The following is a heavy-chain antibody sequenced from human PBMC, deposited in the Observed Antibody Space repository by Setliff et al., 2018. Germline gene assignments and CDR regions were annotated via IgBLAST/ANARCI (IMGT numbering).Heavy chain of an antibody. V-gene: IGHV3-30*02. CDR2: IWFDGSNH. Sequence: PGGSLRLSCAASGFNFSSYGMHWVRQAPGKGLEWVAAIWFDGSNHYYVDSVKGRFIISRDNSKNTLYLQMSSLRAEDSAIYYCAKVIGGYPPKPSDYWGQGTLVTVSS. CDR1: GFNFSSYG. D-gene: IGHD3-16*02. J-gene: IGHJ4*02. CDR3: AKVIGGYPPKPSDY.